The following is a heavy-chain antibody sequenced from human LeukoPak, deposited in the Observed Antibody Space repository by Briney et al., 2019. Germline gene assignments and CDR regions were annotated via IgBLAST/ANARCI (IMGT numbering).Heavy chain of an antibody. V-gene: IGHV4-39*01. CDR1: GGSISSSSYY. CDR3: ARRYSSSWYSETDY. D-gene: IGHD6-13*01. Sequence: TSETLSLTCTVSGGSISSSSYYWSWIRQPPGKGLVWIGSIYYSGSTSYNPSLKSRVTISVDTSKNQFSLKLSSVTAADTAVYYCARRYSSSWYSETDYWGQGTLVTVSS. CDR2: IYYSGST. J-gene: IGHJ4*02.